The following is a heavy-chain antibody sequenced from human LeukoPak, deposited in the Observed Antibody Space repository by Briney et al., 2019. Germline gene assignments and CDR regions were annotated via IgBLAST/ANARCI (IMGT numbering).Heavy chain of an antibody. V-gene: IGHV5-51*01. CDR3: ARVNSALWFLDY. CDR2: IYPFDSDT. CDR1: GYTLGSFGSYW. D-gene: IGHD3-10*01. Sequence: GESLKISCKGSGYTLGSFGSYWIAWVRRMPGKGLEWMGSIYPFDSDTRYNPSFEDQVTVSVDRSISTASLQWSSLKASDTAMYYCARVNSALWFLDYWGQGSLLTVSS. J-gene: IGHJ4*02.